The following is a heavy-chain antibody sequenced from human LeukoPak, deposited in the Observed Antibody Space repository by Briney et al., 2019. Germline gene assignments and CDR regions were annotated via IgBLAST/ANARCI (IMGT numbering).Heavy chain of an antibody. D-gene: IGHD1-26*01. CDR3: ASFGRTREYFDY. Sequence: PSETLSLTCAVSGGSISSSNWWSWVRQPPGKGLEWIGEIYHSGSTNYNPSLKSRVTISVDKSKNQFSLKLSSVTAADTAVYYCASFGRTREYFDYWGQGTLVTVSS. CDR1: GGSISSSNW. V-gene: IGHV4-4*02. J-gene: IGHJ4*02. CDR2: IYHSGST.